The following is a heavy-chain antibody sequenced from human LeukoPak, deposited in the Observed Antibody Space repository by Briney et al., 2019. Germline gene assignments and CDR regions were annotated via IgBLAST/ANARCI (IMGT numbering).Heavy chain of an antibody. J-gene: IGHJ5*02. CDR2: INPNSGGT. V-gene: IGHV1-2*02. D-gene: IGHD3-10*01. CDR1: GYTFTSYG. CDR3: ARDYGFNWFDP. Sequence: ASVKVSCKASGYTFTSYGISWVRQAPGQGLEWMGWINPNSGGTNYAQKFQGRVTMTRDTSISTAYMELSRLRSDDTAVYYCARDYGFNWFDPWGQGTLVTVSS.